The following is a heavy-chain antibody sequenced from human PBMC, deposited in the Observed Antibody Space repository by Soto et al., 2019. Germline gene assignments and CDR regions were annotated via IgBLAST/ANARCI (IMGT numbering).Heavy chain of an antibody. J-gene: IGHJ4*02. D-gene: IGHD5-12*01. CDR1: GGTFSSYA. Sequence: ASVKVSCKASGGTFSSYAISWVRQAPGQGLEWMGGIIPIFGTANYAQKFQGRVTITADKSTGTAYMELNSLRSEDTAVYYCVRDSPIGSTFSGYDGIDYWGQGTLVTV. CDR3: VRDSPIGSTFSGYDGIDY. CDR2: IIPIFGTA. V-gene: IGHV1-69*06.